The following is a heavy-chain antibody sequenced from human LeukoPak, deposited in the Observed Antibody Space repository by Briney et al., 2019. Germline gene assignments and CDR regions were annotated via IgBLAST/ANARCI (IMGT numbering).Heavy chain of an antibody. CDR2: ISGDGGST. Sequence: GGSLRLSCAASGFTFDDYAMHWVRQAPGKGLEWVSLISGDGGSTYYADSVKGRFTISRDNAKNTLYLQMNSLRAEDTAVYYCARDRDGYSYWGQGTLVTVSS. J-gene: IGHJ4*02. D-gene: IGHD5-24*01. V-gene: IGHV3-43*02. CDR1: GFTFDDYA. CDR3: ARDRDGYSY.